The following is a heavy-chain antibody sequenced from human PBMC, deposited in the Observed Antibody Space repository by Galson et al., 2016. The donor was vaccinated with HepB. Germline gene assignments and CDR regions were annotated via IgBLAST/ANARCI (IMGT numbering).Heavy chain of an antibody. CDR1: GFTFSGYW. D-gene: IGHD2-21*01. CDR2: IHPGGSEK. V-gene: IGHV3-7*01. J-gene: IGHJ4*02. CDR3: ARDRVTASGYGWGYDY. Sequence: SLRLSCATSGFTFSGYWMTWVRQAPGKGLEWVANIHPGGSEKYYVDSVKGRFTLSRDNAKNSVYLQMNSLRDEDTAVYYCARDRVTASGYGWGYDYGGQGTLVTVAS.